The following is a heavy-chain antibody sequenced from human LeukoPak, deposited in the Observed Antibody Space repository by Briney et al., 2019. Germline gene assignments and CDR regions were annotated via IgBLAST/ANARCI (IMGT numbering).Heavy chain of an antibody. CDR2: LNPNSGAT. CDR1: GYSFTAYY. Sequence: ASVKVSCKAPGYSFTAYYIHWVRQAPGQGLEWMGWLNPNSGATKYAQKFRGRVTMTRDTSTSTAYMDLSSLISDDTAVYYCARDREGLAYFDYWGQGTLVTVSS. CDR3: ARDREGLAYFDY. V-gene: IGHV1-2*02. J-gene: IGHJ4*02. D-gene: IGHD3/OR15-3a*01.